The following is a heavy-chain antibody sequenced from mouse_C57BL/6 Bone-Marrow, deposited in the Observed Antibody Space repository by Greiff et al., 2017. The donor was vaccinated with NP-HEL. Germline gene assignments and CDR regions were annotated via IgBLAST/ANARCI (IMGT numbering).Heavy chain of an antibody. Sequence: VQLQQPGAELVKPGASVKLSCKASGYTFTSYWMHWVKQRPGQGLEWIGMIHPNSGSTNYNEKFKSKATLTVDKSSSTAYMQLSSLTSEDSAVYYCASSSTEGHAMDYWGQGTSVTVSS. D-gene: IGHD2-1*01. J-gene: IGHJ4*01. V-gene: IGHV1-64*01. CDR3: ASSSTEGHAMDY. CDR2: IHPNSGST. CDR1: GYTFTSYW.